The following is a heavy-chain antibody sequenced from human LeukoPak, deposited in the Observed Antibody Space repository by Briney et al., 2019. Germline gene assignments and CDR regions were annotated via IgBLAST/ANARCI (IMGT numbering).Heavy chain of an antibody. J-gene: IGHJ3*02. CDR2: IYYGGST. CDR1: GGSISSGDYY. D-gene: IGHD3-10*01. Sequence: SETLSLTCTVSGGSISSGDYYWSWIRQPPGKGLEWIGYIYYGGSTYYNPSLKSRVTISVDTSKNQFSLKLSSVTAADTAVYYCARDRYYGSGSYYQWSPGAFDIWGQGTMVTVSS. CDR3: ARDRYYGSGSYYQWSPGAFDI. V-gene: IGHV4-30-4*01.